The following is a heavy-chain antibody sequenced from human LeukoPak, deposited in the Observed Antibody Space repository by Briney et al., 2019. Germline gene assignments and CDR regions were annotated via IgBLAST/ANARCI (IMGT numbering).Heavy chain of an antibody. CDR1: GFTFSSYG. CDR3: ARELVYYYDSSGYYERGYFDY. J-gene: IGHJ4*02. V-gene: IGHV3-30*02. CDR2: IRYDGSNK. Sequence: GGSLRLSCAASGFTFSSYGMHWVRQAPGKGLEWVAFIRYDGSNKYYADSVKGRFTISRDNSKNTLYLQMNSLRAEDTAVYYCARELVYYYDSSGYYERGYFDYWGQGTLVTVSS. D-gene: IGHD3-22*01.